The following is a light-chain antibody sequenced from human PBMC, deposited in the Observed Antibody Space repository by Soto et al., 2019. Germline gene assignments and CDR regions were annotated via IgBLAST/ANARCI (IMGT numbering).Light chain of an antibody. J-gene: IGKJ1*01. CDR3: QQHNNCPRT. CDR2: SGS. CDR1: QSLSND. Sequence: EIVMTQSPVTLSVSPGERATLSCRASQSLSNDLAWYQQKPGQPPRLLIYSGSTRATGIPDRFRGSGSGTEFTLTISSLQFEDFAVYYCQQHNNCPRTFGQGTRVEIK. V-gene: IGKV3-15*01.